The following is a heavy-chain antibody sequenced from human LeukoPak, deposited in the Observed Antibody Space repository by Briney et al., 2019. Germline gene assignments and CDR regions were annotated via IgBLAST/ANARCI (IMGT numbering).Heavy chain of an antibody. CDR2: ISSSSNYI. V-gene: IGHV3-21*01. Sequence: GGSLRLSCAASGFTFSSYRMNWVRQAPGKGLEWVSCISSSSNYIYYADSVKGRFTISRDNAKNSLYLQMNSLRGEDTAVYYCVEDRRTEAYGMEVWGQGTTVTVSS. CDR3: VEDRRTEAYGMEV. D-gene: IGHD1-14*01. J-gene: IGHJ6*02. CDR1: GFTFSSYR.